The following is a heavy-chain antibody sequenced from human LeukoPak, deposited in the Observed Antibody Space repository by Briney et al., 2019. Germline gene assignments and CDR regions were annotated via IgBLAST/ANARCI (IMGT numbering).Heavy chain of an antibody. D-gene: IGHD3-16*02. Sequence: GASVKVSCKASGYTFTGYYMHWVRQAPGQGLEWMGIVNPSGGGTSYAQKFQGRVTMTRDTSTSTVYMELSSLRSEDTAVYYCARSGITWGTYRPPLDYWGQGTLVTVSS. J-gene: IGHJ4*02. CDR1: GYTFTGYY. V-gene: IGHV1-46*01. CDR2: VNPSGGGT. CDR3: ARSGITWGTYRPPLDY.